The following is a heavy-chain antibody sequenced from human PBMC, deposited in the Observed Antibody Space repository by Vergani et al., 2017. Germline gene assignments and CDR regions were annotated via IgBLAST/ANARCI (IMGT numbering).Heavy chain of an antibody. Sequence: QLHLQESGPGLVKPSETLSLTCTVSGGSITYGAFYWGWIRQPPGKGLEWMGYVSFRGDTLYDPSVKGRMTISLNTSSNQFSLYLTSVTAADTAVYYCARSRIYYGAGSPDYWGQGTLVTVSS. D-gene: IGHD3-10*01. J-gene: IGHJ4*02. V-gene: IGHV4-61*08. CDR1: GGSITYGAFY. CDR2: VSFRGDT. CDR3: ARSRIYYGAGSPDY.